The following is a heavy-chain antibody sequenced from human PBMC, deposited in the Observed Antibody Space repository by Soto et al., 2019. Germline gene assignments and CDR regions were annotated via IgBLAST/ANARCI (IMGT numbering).Heavy chain of an antibody. CDR1: GYTLTELS. J-gene: IGHJ4*02. Sequence: GASVKVSCKVSGYTLTELSMHWVRQAPGKGLEWMGGFDPEDGETIYAQKFQGRVTMTEDTSTDTAYMELSSLRSEDTAVYYCATDYYGSGSYSVFDYWGQGTLVTVSS. CDR2: FDPEDGET. V-gene: IGHV1-24*01. D-gene: IGHD3-10*01. CDR3: ATDYYGSGSYSVFDY.